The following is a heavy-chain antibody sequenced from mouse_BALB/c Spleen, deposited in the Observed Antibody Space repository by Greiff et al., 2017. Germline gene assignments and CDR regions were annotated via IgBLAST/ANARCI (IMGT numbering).Heavy chain of an antibody. CDR1: GYTFTSYV. D-gene: IGHD2-2*01. CDR3: ARDYGYDGAWFAY. V-gene: IGHV1-14*01. CDR2: INPYNDGT. J-gene: IGHJ3*01. Sequence: VHVKQSGPELVKPGASVKMSCKASGYTFTSYVMHWVKQKPGQGLEWIGYINPYNDGTKYNEKFKGKATLTSDKSSSTAYMELSSLTSEDSAVYYCARDYGYDGAWFAYWGQGTLVTVSA.